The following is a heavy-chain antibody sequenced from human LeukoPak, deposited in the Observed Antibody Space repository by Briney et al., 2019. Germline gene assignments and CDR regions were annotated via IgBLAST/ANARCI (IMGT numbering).Heavy chain of an antibody. Sequence: KASETLSLTCTVSGGSISSYYWSWIRQPAGKGLEWIGSIYYHENTYYNSSLKSRVTISVDTSKNQFSLKLNSVTAADTAVYYCARQTGSGLFILPGGQGTLVTVSS. J-gene: IGHJ4*02. CDR3: ARQTGSGLFILP. CDR1: GGSISSYY. V-gene: IGHV4-59*05. D-gene: IGHD3/OR15-3a*01. CDR2: IYYHENT.